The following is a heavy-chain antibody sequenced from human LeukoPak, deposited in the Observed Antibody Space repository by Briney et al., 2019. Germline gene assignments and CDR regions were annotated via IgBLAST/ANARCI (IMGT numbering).Heavy chain of an antibody. Sequence: QPGGSLRLSCAASGFTVSSNYMSWVRQAPGKGLEWVSVIYSCGSTYYADSVKGRFTISRDNSKNTLYLQMNSLRAEDTAVYYCTRIFYYGTRGYYPDFWGQGTLVTVSS. J-gene: IGHJ4*02. CDR1: GFTVSSNY. CDR2: IYSCGST. D-gene: IGHD3-22*01. CDR3: TRIFYYGTRGYYPDF. V-gene: IGHV3-53*05.